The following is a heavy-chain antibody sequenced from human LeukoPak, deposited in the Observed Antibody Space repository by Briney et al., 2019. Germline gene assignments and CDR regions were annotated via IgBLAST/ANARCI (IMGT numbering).Heavy chain of an antibody. D-gene: IGHD2-2*01. V-gene: IGHV3-30*18. J-gene: IGHJ4*02. CDR1: GFTFSSYG. CDR3: AEDDVAIVVVPAAAFGY. Sequence: GRSLRLSCAASGFTFSSYGMHWVRQAPGKGQEWVAVISYDGSNKYYADSVKGRFTISRDNSKNTLYLQMNSLRAEDTAVYYCAEDDVAIVVVPAAAFGYWGQGTLVTVSS. CDR2: ISYDGSNK.